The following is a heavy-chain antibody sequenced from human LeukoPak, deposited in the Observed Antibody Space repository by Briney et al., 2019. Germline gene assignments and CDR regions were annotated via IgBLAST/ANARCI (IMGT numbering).Heavy chain of an antibody. CDR1: GYTFTSYY. CDR2: INPSGGST. Sequence: ASVKVSCKASGYTFTSYYMHWVRQAPGQGLEWMGIINPSGGSTSYAQKFQGRVTMTRDTSTSTVYMELSTLRSKDTAGNYCARDKRALNWFDPWGQGTLVTVSS. J-gene: IGHJ5*02. CDR3: ARDKRALNWFDP. V-gene: IGHV1-46*01.